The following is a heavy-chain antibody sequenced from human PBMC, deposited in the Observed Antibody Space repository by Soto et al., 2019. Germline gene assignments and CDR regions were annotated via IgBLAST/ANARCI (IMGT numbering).Heavy chain of an antibody. Sequence: SETLSLTCAVYGGSFSGYYWSWIRQPPGKGLEWIGEINHSGSTNYNPSLKSRVTISVDTSKNQFSLKLSSVTAADTTVYYCARDKYDYIWGSYRPAYYMDVWGKGTTVTVSS. CDR2: INHSGST. V-gene: IGHV4-34*01. CDR1: GGSFSGYY. J-gene: IGHJ6*03. CDR3: ARDKYDYIWGSYRPAYYMDV. D-gene: IGHD3-16*02.